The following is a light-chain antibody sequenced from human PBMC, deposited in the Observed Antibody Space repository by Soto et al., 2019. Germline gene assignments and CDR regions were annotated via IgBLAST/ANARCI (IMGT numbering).Light chain of an antibody. V-gene: IGKV3-20*01. CDR3: QQYGSPWV. CDR2: GAS. J-gene: IGKJ1*01. Sequence: EIVLTQSPGTLSLSPGERATLSCRASQSVSSSHLAWYQQKPGQAPRLLIYGASSRATGIPDRFSGSGSGTDFTLTISRLEPEDFAVYYCQQYGSPWVFGQGTKVEIK. CDR1: QSVSSSH.